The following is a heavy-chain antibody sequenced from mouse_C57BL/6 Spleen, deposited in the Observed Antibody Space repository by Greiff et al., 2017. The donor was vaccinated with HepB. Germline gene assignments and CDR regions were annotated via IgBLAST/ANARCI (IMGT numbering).Heavy chain of an antibody. CDR1: GYSYTGYF. V-gene: IGHV1-20*01. D-gene: IGHD2-1*01. Sequence: VQLQQSGPELVKPGDSVKISCKASGYSYTGYFMNWVMQSHGKSLEWIGRINPYNGDTFYNQKFKGKATLTVDKSSSTAHMELRSRTSEDSAVYYCAREDYGTSFAYWGQGTLVTVSA. CDR2: INPYNGDT. CDR3: AREDYGTSFAY. J-gene: IGHJ3*01.